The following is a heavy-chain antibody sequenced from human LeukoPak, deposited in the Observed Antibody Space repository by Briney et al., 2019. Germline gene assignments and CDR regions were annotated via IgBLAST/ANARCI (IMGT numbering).Heavy chain of an antibody. CDR3: ARVTVAYGDYGGAFDI. J-gene: IGHJ3*02. D-gene: IGHD4-17*01. V-gene: IGHV4-30-4*08. Sequence: LRLSCAASGFTFNNYHMNWVRQAPGKGLEWIGYIYYSGSTYYNPSLKSRVTISVDTSKNQFSLTLSSVTAADTAVYYCARVTVAYGDYGGAFDIWGQGTMVTVSS. CDR2: IYYSGST. CDR1: GFTFNNYH.